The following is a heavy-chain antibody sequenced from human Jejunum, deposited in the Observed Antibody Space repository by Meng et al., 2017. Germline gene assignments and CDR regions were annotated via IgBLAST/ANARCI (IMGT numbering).Heavy chain of an antibody. CDR1: GYTFTSNY. Sequence: QVQLVQSGAEVKRPGASLKISCKTSGYTFTSNYMHWVRQAPGQGLEWMGTIHPSGSITLYAEEFQGRVTMTSDTSTSTFYMEVSSLRSEDTAIYYCARDHSHSGDWNGWWFDPWGQGTLVTVSS. V-gene: IGHV1-46*01. CDR2: IHPSGSIT. J-gene: IGHJ5*02. CDR3: ARDHSHSGDWNGWWFDP. D-gene: IGHD2-21*02.